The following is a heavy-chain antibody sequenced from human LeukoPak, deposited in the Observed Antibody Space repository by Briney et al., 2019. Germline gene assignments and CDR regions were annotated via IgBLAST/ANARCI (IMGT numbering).Heavy chain of an antibody. CDR1: GFTFSTYC. V-gene: IGHV3-74*01. J-gene: IGHJ4*02. CDR2: ICPDGAVT. Sequence: GGSLRLSCAASGFTFSTYCMHWVRQAPGKGPMWVSRICPDGAVTNYADSVKARFIISRDNARNTVYLQMNSLRVEDTAVYYCVRDFRSADYWGQGTLVTVSS. CDR3: VRDFRSADY.